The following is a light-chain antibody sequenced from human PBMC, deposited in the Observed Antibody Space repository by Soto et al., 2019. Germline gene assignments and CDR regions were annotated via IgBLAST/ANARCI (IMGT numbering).Light chain of an antibody. CDR2: GAS. J-gene: IGKJ5*01. Sequence: EIVLTQSPGTLSLSPGERATLSCRASQSVSSSYLAWYQQKPGQAPRLLIYGASSRATGIPDRFSGSGSGTDFTLTISRLEPEYFAVYYYQQYGSSPITFAQGPRLEIK. CDR3: QQYGSSPIT. V-gene: IGKV3-20*01. CDR1: QSVSSSY.